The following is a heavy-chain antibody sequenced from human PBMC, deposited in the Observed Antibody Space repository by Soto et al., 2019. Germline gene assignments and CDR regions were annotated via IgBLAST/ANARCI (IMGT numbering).Heavy chain of an antibody. CDR1: GFTFRRYA. D-gene: IGHD6-19*01. Sequence: LRLSCTGPGFTFRRYAMSWVRQAPGKGLEWVSVISGSGDTPYYADSVKGRFTISRDNSKNTLYLQMNSLRAEDTAVYYCATPLKDGPFSRGWYWVDYWGQGTLVTVSS. CDR2: ISGSGDTP. V-gene: IGHV3-23*01. J-gene: IGHJ4*02. CDR3: ATPLKDGPFSRGWYWVDY.